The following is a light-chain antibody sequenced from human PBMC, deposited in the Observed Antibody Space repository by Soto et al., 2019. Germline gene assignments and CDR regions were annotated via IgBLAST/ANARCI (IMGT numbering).Light chain of an antibody. CDR2: GAS. J-gene: IGKJ1*01. CDR1: QSVSSN. V-gene: IGKV3-15*01. Sequence: IVMTHSPGTLYASLGELATLSCRASQSVSSNLAWYQQKPGQAPRLLIYGASTRATGIPARFSGSGSGTEFTLTISSLQSEDFAVYYCQQYNNWPSWTFGQGTKVE. CDR3: QQYNNWPSWT.